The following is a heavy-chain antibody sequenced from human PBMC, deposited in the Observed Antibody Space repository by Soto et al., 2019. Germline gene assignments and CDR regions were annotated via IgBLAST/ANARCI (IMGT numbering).Heavy chain of an antibody. D-gene: IGHD3-3*01. V-gene: IGHV1-69*01. CDR2: ITPLFGTS. Sequence: QVQLVQSGAEVKKPGSSVKVSCKAPGGTFSSYSFNWVRQAPGQGLEWVGGITPLFGTSNYAQTFQGRLTIPAAGSTTTVYMELRSLRSEDTAVYYCARDTGVTPRKNYFDFWGQGTLVLVSS. J-gene: IGHJ4*02. CDR3: ARDTGVTPRKNYFDF. CDR1: GGTFSSYS.